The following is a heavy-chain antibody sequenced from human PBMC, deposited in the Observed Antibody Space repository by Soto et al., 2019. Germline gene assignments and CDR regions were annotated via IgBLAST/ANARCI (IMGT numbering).Heavy chain of an antibody. CDR3: ARGGVSTRTFDY. D-gene: IGHD3-3*01. CDR2: IYPSDSDT. CDR1: GYNFAGYW. Sequence: GESLKISCKGSGYNFAGYWIAWVRQMPGKGLELMGIIYPSDSDTRYRPSFQGPVTIPADKSISSAYLQWSSLRASDTAMYYCARGGVSTRTFDYWGQGTPVTVSS. V-gene: IGHV5-51*01. J-gene: IGHJ4*02.